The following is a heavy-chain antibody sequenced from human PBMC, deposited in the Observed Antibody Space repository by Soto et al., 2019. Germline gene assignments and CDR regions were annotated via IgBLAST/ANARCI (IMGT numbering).Heavy chain of an antibody. V-gene: IGHV4-34*01. CDR1: AESFSGYY. CDR2: INHRGIT. J-gene: IGHJ5*02. D-gene: IGHD1-26*01. Sequence: QLQQWGAGLLKPSETLSLTCAVNAESFSGYYWSWIRQPPGKGLEWLGEINHRGITNYNPSLKSRVTISVDTSKNPFSLKLSSVTAADTAVYYCARGRGYYPRTVTTYNWFDPWGQGTLVTVSS. CDR3: ARGRGYYPRTVTTYNWFDP.